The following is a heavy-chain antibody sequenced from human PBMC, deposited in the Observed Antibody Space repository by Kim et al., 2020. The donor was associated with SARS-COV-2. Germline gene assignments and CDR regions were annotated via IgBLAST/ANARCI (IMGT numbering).Heavy chain of an antibody. V-gene: IGHV3-33*01. CDR3: ARNHQVFTSGPAGGDFGFDY. J-gene: IGHJ4*02. CDR1: GFTFRRYG. Sequence: GGSLRLSCAASGFTFRRYGIHWVRQTPGRGLEWVAFIWYDGSNHYYADSVKGRFTISRDNSKNTLYLQMNSLSAEDTAVYYCARNHQVFTSGPAGGDFGFDYWGQGTLVTVAS. D-gene: IGHD3-16*01. CDR2: IWYDGSNH.